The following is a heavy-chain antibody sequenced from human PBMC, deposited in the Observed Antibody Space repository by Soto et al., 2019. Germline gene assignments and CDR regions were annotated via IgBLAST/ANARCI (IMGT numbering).Heavy chain of an antibody. Sequence: GGSLRLSCAASGFTFSSYAMSWVRQAPGKGLEWVSAISGSGGSTYYADSVKGRFTISRDNSKNTLYLQMNSLRAEDTAVYYCVKEGAAGNYYYYYMDVWGKGTTVTVSS. J-gene: IGHJ6*03. CDR2: ISGSGGST. CDR1: GFTFSSYA. D-gene: IGHD6-13*01. V-gene: IGHV3-23*01. CDR3: VKEGAAGNYYYYYMDV.